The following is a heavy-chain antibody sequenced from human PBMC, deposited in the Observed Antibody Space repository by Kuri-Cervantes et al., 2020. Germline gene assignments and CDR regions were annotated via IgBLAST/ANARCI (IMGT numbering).Heavy chain of an antibody. D-gene: IGHD6-19*01. CDR2: ISGSGGST. CDR3: TRHSIAVDGGWFDP. V-gene: IGHV3-23*01. J-gene: IGHJ5*02. Sequence: GESLKISCVTSGFIFSQHGMHWVRQTPGKGLEWVSAISGSGGSTYYADSVKGRFTISRDNSKNTLYLQMNSLKTEDTAVYYCTRHSIAVDGGWFDPWGQGTLVTVSS. CDR1: GFIFSQHG.